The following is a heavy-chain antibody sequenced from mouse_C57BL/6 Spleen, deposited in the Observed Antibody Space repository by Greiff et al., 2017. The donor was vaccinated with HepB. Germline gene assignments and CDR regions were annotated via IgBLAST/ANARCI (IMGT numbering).Heavy chain of an antibody. CDR1: GYSFTGYF. V-gene: IGHV1-20*01. CDR3: ARDYGRQYYFDY. Sequence: VQLQQSGPELVKPGDSVKISCKASGYSFTGYFMNWVMQSHGKSLEWIGRINPYNGDTFYNQKFKGKATLTVDKSSSTAHMALRSLTSEDSAVYYCARDYGRQYYFDYWGQGTTLTVSS. J-gene: IGHJ2*01. CDR2: INPYNGDT. D-gene: IGHD1-1*01.